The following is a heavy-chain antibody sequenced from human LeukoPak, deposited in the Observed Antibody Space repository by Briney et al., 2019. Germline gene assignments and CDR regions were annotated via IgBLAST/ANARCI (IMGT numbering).Heavy chain of an antibody. CDR2: IYYSGST. V-gene: IGHV4-39*01. D-gene: IGHD6-13*01. CDR1: GGSISSSSYY. Sequence: SETLSLTCTVSGGSISSSSYYWGWIRRPPGKGLEWIGSIYYSGSTYYNPSLKSRVTISVDTSKNQFSLKLSSVTAADTAVYYCARSGGSSSWDFDYWGQGTLVTVSS. J-gene: IGHJ4*02. CDR3: ARSGGSSSWDFDY.